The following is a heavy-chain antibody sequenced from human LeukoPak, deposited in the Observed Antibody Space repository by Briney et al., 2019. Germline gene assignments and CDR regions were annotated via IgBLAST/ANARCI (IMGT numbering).Heavy chain of an antibody. J-gene: IGHJ4*02. CDR3: ATPPPRDTPYYFDY. CDR1: GYTHTQLS. Sequence: ASVKVSCKVSGYTHTQLSMHWVRQAPGKELEWMGGFDPEDGETIYAQKFQGRVTMTEDTSTDTAYMELSSLRSEDTAVYYCATPPPRDTPYYFDYWGQGTLVTVSS. D-gene: IGHD2-21*02. V-gene: IGHV1-24*01. CDR2: FDPEDGET.